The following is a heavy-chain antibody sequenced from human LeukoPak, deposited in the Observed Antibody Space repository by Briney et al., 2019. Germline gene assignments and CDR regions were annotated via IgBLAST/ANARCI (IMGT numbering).Heavy chain of an antibody. V-gene: IGHV4-61*02. J-gene: IGHJ3*02. D-gene: IGHD5-12*01. Sequence: SQTLSLTCTVSGGSISSGSYYWSWIRQPAGKGLEWIGRIYTSGSTNYNPSLKSRVTISVDTSKNQFSLKLSSVTAADTAVYYCARAGESGYDGISYAFDIWGQGTMVTVSS. CDR2: IYTSGST. CDR3: ARAGESGYDGISYAFDI. CDR1: GGSISSGSYY.